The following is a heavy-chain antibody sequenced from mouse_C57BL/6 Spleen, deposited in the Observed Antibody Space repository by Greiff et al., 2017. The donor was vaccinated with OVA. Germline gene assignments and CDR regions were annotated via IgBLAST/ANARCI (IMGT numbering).Heavy chain of an antibody. CDR2: IWGGGST. V-gene: IGHV2-9*01. CDR1: GFSLTSYG. J-gene: IGHJ4*01. D-gene: IGHD2-10*02. CDR3: AKRYGNYEAYAMDY. Sequence: VQLVESGPGLVAPSQSLSITCTVSGFSLTSYGVDWVRQPPGKGLEWLGVIWGGGSTHYNSALMSRLSISKDNSKSQVFLKMNGLLTDYTAMYYCAKRYGNYEAYAMDYWGQGTSVTVSS.